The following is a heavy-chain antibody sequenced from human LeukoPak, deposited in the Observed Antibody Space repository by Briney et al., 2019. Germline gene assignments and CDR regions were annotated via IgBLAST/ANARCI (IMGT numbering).Heavy chain of an antibody. V-gene: IGHV1-3*01. J-gene: IGHJ4*02. CDR1: GYTFTSYA. Sequence: ASVKVSCKASGYTFTSYAMHWVRQAPGQRLEWMGWINAGNGNTKYSQKFQGRVTITRDTSASTAYMELSSLRSEDTAVYYCAREVRDTYYYDSSGYYYGYWGQGTLVTVSS. CDR2: INAGNGNT. D-gene: IGHD3-22*01. CDR3: AREVRDTYYYDSSGYYYGY.